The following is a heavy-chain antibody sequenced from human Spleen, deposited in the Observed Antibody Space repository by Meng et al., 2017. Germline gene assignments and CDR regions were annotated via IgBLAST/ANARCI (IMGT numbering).Heavy chain of an antibody. CDR3: ARDEDISAAGKLFGDY. J-gene: IGHJ4*02. CDR1: GYTFTGYY. D-gene: IGHD6-13*01. CDR2: INPNSGGT. V-gene: IGHV1-2*06. Sequence: QVQLVEAGAEGKKPGALVKVSCKASGYTFTGYYMHWVRQAPGQGLEWMGRINPNSGGTNYAQKFQGRVTMTGDTSISTAYMELSGLRSDDTAMYYCARDEDISAAGKLFGDYWGQGTLVTVSS.